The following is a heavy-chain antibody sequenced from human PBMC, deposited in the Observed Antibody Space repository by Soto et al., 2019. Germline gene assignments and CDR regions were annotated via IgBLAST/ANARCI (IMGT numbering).Heavy chain of an antibody. Sequence: WGSLRLSCAASGFTFSSYSMNWVRQAPGKGLEWVSSISSSSSYIYYADSVKGRFTISRDNAKNSLYLQMNSLRAEDTAVYYCARDQGYSHLYYYYGMDVWGQGTTVTVSS. V-gene: IGHV3-21*01. CDR1: GFTFSSYS. CDR2: ISSSSSYI. J-gene: IGHJ6*02. D-gene: IGHD2-15*01. CDR3: ARDQGYSHLYYYYGMDV.